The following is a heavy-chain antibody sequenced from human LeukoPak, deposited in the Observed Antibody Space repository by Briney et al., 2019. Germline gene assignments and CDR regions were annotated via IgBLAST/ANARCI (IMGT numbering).Heavy chain of an antibody. J-gene: IGHJ3*02. CDR3: AKDAASYYYDSRGGAFDI. Sequence: GGSLRLSCAVSGVTFSSYRMSWVRQAPGKGLEWVANIKEDGSEKYYVDSVKGRYTISRDNSKNTLYLQMNSLRAEDTGVYYCAKDAASYYYDSRGGAFDIWGQGTMVTVSS. CDR2: IKEDGSEK. V-gene: IGHV3-7*03. CDR1: GVTFSSYR. D-gene: IGHD3-22*01.